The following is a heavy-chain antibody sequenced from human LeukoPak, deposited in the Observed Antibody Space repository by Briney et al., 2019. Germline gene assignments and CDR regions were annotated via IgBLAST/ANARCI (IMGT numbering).Heavy chain of an antibody. D-gene: IGHD3-10*01. CDR1: GFTFSSYE. CDR2: ISSSGSTI. V-gene: IGHV3-48*03. CDR3: ARVASGGRGC. Sequence: GGSLRLSCAASGFTFSSYEMNWVRQAPGKGLEWVSYISSSGSTIYYADSVKGRFTISRDNSKNTLYLQMNSLRAEDTAMYYCARVASGGRGCWGQGTLVTVSS. J-gene: IGHJ4*02.